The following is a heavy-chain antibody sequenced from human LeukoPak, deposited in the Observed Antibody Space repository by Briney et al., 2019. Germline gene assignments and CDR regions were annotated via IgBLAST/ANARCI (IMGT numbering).Heavy chain of an antibody. CDR3: ASDRSQQL. J-gene: IGHJ4*02. V-gene: IGHV1-2*02. Sequence: ASVKVSCTASGYTFTGYYMHWVRQAPGQGLEWMGWINPNSGGTNYEQKFQGRVTMTRDTSISTAYMELSRLRSDDTAVYYCASDRSQQLWGRGSLVTVAS. CDR2: INPNSGGT. CDR1: GYTFTGYY. D-gene: IGHD6-13*01.